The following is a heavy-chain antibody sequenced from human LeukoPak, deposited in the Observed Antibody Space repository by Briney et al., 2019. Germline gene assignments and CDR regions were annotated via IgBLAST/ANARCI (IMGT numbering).Heavy chain of an antibody. J-gene: IGHJ5*02. CDR1: GYTFTGYY. Sequence: ASVKVSCKASGYTFTGYYMHWVRQAPGQGLEWMGWINPNSGGTNYAQKFQGRVTMTRDTSISTAYMELSRLRSDDTAVYYCARGGVYGDYVGWRFDPWGQGTLVTVSS. V-gene: IGHV1-2*02. D-gene: IGHD4-17*01. CDR3: ARGGVYGDYVGWRFDP. CDR2: INPNSGGT.